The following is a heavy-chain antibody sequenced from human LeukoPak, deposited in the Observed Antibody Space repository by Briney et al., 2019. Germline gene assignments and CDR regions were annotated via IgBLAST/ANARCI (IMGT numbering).Heavy chain of an antibody. CDR2: ISYDGSNK. CDR1: GFTFSSYG. V-gene: IGHV3-30*18. Sequence: GGSLRLSCAASGFTFSSYGMHWVRQAPGKGLEWVAVISYDGSNKYYADSVKGRFTISRDNSKNTLYLQMNSLRAEDTAVYYCAKDLKEGLERPLGAFDIWGQGTMVTVSS. D-gene: IGHD1-1*01. J-gene: IGHJ3*02. CDR3: AKDLKEGLERPLGAFDI.